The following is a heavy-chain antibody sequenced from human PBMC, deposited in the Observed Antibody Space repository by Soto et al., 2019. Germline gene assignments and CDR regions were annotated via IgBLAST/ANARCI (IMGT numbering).Heavy chain of an antibody. CDR2: ISGSGGST. J-gene: IGHJ4*02. CDR3: AKTDYDSSGYYWVDY. D-gene: IGHD3-22*01. CDR1: GFTFSSYA. Sequence: GGSLRLSCAASGFTFSSYAMSWVRQAPGKGLEWVSAISGSGGSTYYADSVKGRFTISRDNSKNTLYLQMNSLRAEDTAVYYCAKTDYDSSGYYWVDYWGQGTLVTVSS. V-gene: IGHV3-23*01.